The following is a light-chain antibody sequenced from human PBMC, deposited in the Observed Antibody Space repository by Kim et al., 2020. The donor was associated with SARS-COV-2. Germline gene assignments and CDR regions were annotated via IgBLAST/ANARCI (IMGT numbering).Light chain of an antibody. CDR1: QSVSSSY. Sequence: ELVLPQSPGPLSLSPGERATLSRRASQSVSSSYLACYQQKPGQAPRLLIYGASSRATGIPDRFSGSGSETDFTLTISKLEPEDFAVYYCQQYGRSTWTFGQGTKVDIK. V-gene: IGKV3-20*01. CDR2: GAS. CDR3: QQYGRSTWT. J-gene: IGKJ1*01.